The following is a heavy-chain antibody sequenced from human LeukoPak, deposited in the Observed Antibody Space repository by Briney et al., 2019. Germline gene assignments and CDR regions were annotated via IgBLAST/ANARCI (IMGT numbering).Heavy chain of an antibody. CDR2: INPNSGGT. V-gene: IGHV1-2*02. D-gene: IGHD3-22*01. J-gene: IGHJ4*02. Sequence: ASVKVSCKASGYTFTGYYMHWVRQAPGQGLEWMGWINPNSGGTNYAQKFQGRVTMTRDASISTAYMELSRLRSDDTAVYYCARDTPTYDSSGSTPIDYWGQGTLVTVSS. CDR3: ARDTPTYDSSGSTPIDY. CDR1: GYTFTGYY.